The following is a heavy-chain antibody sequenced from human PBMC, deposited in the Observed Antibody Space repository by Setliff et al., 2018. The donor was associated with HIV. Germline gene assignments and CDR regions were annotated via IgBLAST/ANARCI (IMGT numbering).Heavy chain of an antibody. D-gene: IGHD2-21*02. Sequence: ASVKVSCKTSGFSFTSFGFSWVRQAPGQGLEWMGSISGYTGETNYAQKFQGRLTMTTDTSTSTAYMELRSLRPDDTAVYYCVRDRPFVVVTATQASFDYWGQGALVTVSS. V-gene: IGHV1-18*01. CDR2: ISGYTGET. CDR1: GFSFTSFG. J-gene: IGHJ4*02. CDR3: VRDRPFVVVTATQASFDY.